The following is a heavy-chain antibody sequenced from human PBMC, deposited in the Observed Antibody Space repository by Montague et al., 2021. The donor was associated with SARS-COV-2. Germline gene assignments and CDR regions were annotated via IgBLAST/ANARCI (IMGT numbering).Heavy chain of an antibody. D-gene: IGHD5-18*01. J-gene: IGHJ4*02. V-gene: IGHV3-20*04. Sequence: SLRLSCAASGFTFDDYGMTWVRQAPGKGLEWVSTINWNGGSTSYVDSVKGRFTISRDNAKDSLHLQMNSLRAEDTALYYCARDHAYTYVIDYWGRGTLVTVSS. CDR2: INWNGGST. CDR3: ARDHAYTYVIDY. CDR1: GFTFDDYG.